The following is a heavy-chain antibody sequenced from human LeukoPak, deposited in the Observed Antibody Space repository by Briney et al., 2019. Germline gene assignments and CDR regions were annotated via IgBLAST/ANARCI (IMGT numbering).Heavy chain of an antibody. J-gene: IGHJ5*02. D-gene: IGHD6-19*01. Sequence: PSETLSLTCTVSGGSISSSSYYWGWIRQPPGKGLEWIGSIYYSGSTYYNPSLKSRVTISVDTSKNQFSLKLSSVTAADTAVYYCARFCVFEAGTLQNWFDPWGQGTLVTVSS. V-gene: IGHV4-39*01. CDR1: GGSISSSSYY. CDR2: IYYSGST. CDR3: ARFCVFEAGTLQNWFDP.